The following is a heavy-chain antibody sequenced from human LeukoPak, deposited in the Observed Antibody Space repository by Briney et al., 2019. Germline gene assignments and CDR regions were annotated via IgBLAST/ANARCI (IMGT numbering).Heavy chain of an antibody. CDR1: GFIFSSYS. CDR2: ISSSSSAI. V-gene: IGHV3-48*02. J-gene: IGHJ4*02. D-gene: IGHD6-6*01. CDR3: ARAAVLDF. Sequence: PGGSLRLSCAASGFIFSSYSINWVRQAPGKGLEWLSYISSSSSAINYADSVKGRFTISRDNAKNSLYLQMNGLRDEDTAVYYCARAAVLDFWGQRTLVTVSS.